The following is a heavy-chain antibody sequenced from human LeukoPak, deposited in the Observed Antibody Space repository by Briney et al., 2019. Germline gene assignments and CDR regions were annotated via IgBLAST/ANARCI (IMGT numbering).Heavy chain of an antibody. Sequence: ASVKVSCKASGYTFTSYGISWVRQAPGQGLEWMGGIIPIFGTANYAQKFQGRVTITADESTSTAYMELSSLRSEDTAVYYCAREPGDGGITIFGVASQYDAFDIWGQGTMVTVSS. CDR1: GYTFTSYG. J-gene: IGHJ3*02. V-gene: IGHV1-69*13. CDR2: IIPIFGTA. CDR3: AREPGDGGITIFGVASQYDAFDI. D-gene: IGHD3-3*01.